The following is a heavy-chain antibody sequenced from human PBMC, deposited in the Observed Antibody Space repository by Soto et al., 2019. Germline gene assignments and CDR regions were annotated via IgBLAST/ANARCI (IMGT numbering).Heavy chain of an antibody. J-gene: IGHJ4*02. V-gene: IGHV3-9*01. D-gene: IGHD2-2*01. CDR3: AKDGGSTGIVVVPAAHFDY. CDR2: ISWNSGSI. Sequence: PGGSLRLSCAASGFTVDDYAMHWVRQAPGKGLEWVSGISWNSGSIGYADSVKGRFTISRDNAKNSLYLQMNSLRAEDTALYYCAKDGGSTGIVVVPAAHFDYWGQGTLVTVSS. CDR1: GFTVDDYA.